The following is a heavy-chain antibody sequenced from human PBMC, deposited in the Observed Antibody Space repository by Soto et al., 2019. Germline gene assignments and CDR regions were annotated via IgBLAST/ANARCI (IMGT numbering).Heavy chain of an antibody. V-gene: IGHV4-39*01. CDR3: ARLGGVDTAMVTVWYFDL. D-gene: IGHD5-18*01. J-gene: IGHJ2*01. CDR1: GGSISSSSYY. CDR2: IYYSGST. Sequence: PSETLSLTCTVSGGSISSSSYYWGWIRQPPGKGLEWIGSIYYSGSTYYNPSLKSRVTISVDTSKNQFSLKLSSVTAADTAVYYCARLGGVDTAMVTVWYFDLWGRGTLVTVSS.